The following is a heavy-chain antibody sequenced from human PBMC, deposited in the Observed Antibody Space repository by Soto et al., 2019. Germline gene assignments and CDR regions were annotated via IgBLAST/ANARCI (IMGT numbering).Heavy chain of an antibody. J-gene: IGHJ4*02. CDR1: GGSISSSSYY. CDR3: ARTYYDILTGYLSFFNFDY. V-gene: IGHV4-39*01. D-gene: IGHD3-9*01. CDR2: IYYSGST. Sequence: TSETLSRTCTVSGGSISSSSYYWGWILQPPGKGLEWIGSIYYSGSTYYNPSLKSRVTISVDTSKNQFSLKLSSVTAADTAVYYCARTYYDILTGYLSFFNFDYWGQGTLVTVSS.